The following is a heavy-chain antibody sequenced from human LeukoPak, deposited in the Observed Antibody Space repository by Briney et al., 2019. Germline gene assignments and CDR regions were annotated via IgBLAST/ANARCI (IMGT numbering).Heavy chain of an antibody. CDR3: ARGHSKTKYYYYYMDV. CDR2: ISAYNGNT. D-gene: IGHD5-18*01. Sequence: GASVKVSCKASGYTFTSYGISWVRQAPGQGLEWMGWISAYNGNTNYAQKLQGRVTMTTDTSTSTAYMELRSLRSDDTAVYYCARGHSKTKYYYYYMDVWGKGTTVTISS. V-gene: IGHV1-18*01. J-gene: IGHJ6*03. CDR1: GYTFTSYG.